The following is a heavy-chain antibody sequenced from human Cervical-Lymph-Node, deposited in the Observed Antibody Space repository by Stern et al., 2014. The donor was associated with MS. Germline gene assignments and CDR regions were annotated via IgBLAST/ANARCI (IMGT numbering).Heavy chain of an antibody. CDR1: GFKFDDYA. D-gene: IGHD3-3*01. V-gene: IGHV3-9*01. CDR3: VKSTGSGYYYDGMDV. J-gene: IGHJ6*02. CDR2: ISWNSGTI. Sequence: EVQLVESGGGLVQPGRSLRLSCAASGFKFDDYAMHWVRQAPGKGLEWGLGISWNSGTIGYADSVKGRFTISRDNTKNSVYVQMSSLRPEDTALYYCVKSTGSGYYYDGMDVWGQGTTVTVSS.